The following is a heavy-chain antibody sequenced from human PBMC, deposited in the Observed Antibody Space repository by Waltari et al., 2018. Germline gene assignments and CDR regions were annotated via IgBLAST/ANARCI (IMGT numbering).Heavy chain of an antibody. CDR2: INHSGST. CDR1: GGSFSGYY. J-gene: IGHJ5*02. D-gene: IGHD1-26*01. Sequence: QVQLQQWGAGLLKPSETLSLTCAVYGGSFSGYYWSWIRQPPGKGLEWIGEINHSGSTNYNPSLKSRVTISVDTSKNQFSLKLSSVTAADTAVYYCARRAEGAVDPWGQGTLVTVSS. CDR3: ARRAEGAVDP. V-gene: IGHV4-34*01.